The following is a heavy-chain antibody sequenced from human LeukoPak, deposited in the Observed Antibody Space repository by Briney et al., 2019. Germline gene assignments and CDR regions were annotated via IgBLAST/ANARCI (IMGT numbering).Heavy chain of an antibody. V-gene: IGHV3-7*01. CDR2: IKQDGSEK. CDR1: GFTFSSYW. D-gene: IGHD2-15*01. J-gene: IGHJ4*02. Sequence: GRSLRLSCAASGFTFSSYWMSWVRQAPGKGLEWVANIKQDGSEKYYVDSVKGRFTISRDNAKNSLYLQMNSLRAEDTAVYYCVADSGGSRYWGQGTLVTVSS. CDR3: VADSGGSRY.